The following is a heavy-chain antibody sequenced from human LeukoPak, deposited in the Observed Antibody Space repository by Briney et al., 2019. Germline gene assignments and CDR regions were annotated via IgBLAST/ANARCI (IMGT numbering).Heavy chain of an antibody. CDR2: INSDGSIT. CDR1: GFTFSSYW. J-gene: IGHJ5*02. Sequence: GGSLRLSYAASGFTFSSYWMHWVRQAPGKGLVWVSHINSDGSITRYADSVKGRFTISRDNAKNTLYLQMNSLRGEDTAVYYCARDAGDCGGDCPRWFDPWGQGTLVTVSS. D-gene: IGHD2-21*02. V-gene: IGHV3-74*01. CDR3: ARDAGDCGGDCPRWFDP.